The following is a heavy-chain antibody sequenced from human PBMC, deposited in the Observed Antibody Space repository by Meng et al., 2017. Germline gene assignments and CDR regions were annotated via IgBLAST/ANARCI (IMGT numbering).Heavy chain of an antibody. CDR1: GGSFSGYY. CDR2: INHSGST. CDR3: AREPLRRSAGKDAFDI. V-gene: IGHV4-34*01. J-gene: IGHJ3*02. D-gene: IGHD1-14*01. Sequence: SETLSLTCAVYGGSFSGYYWSWIRQPPGKGLEWIGEINHSGSTNYNPSLKSRVTISVDTSKNQFSLKLSSVTAADTAVYYCAREPLRRSAGKDAFDIWGQGTMVTVSS.